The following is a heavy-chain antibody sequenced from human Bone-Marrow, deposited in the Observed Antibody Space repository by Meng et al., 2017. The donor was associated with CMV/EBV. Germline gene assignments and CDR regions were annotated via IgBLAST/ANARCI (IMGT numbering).Heavy chain of an antibody. D-gene: IGHD3-3*01. CDR2: IIPILGIA. V-gene: IGHV1-69*10. CDR1: GGTFSSYG. CDR3: ATPRGFLGSDNWFDP. J-gene: IGHJ5*02. Sequence: SGGTFSSYGISWVRQAPGQGLEWMGGIIPILGIASYAQKFQGRVTITADKSTSTAYMELSSLRSEDTAVYYCATPRGFLGSDNWFDPWGQGTLVAVSS.